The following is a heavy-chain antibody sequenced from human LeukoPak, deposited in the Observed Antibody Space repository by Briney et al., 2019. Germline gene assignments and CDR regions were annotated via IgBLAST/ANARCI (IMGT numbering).Heavy chain of an antibody. CDR2: IYHSGST. D-gene: IGHD4-17*01. CDR1: GGSISSDY. Sequence: SETLSLTCTVSGGSISSDYWTWIRQPPGKGLEWIGYIYHSGSTKYNPSLKSRVTKSVATPKNQFSLNLRSVTATDTAVYYCAKKGRTYTDYGGYYDYMDVWGKGTTVTVS. CDR3: AKKGRTYTDYGGYYDYMDV. V-gene: IGHV4-59*08. J-gene: IGHJ6*03.